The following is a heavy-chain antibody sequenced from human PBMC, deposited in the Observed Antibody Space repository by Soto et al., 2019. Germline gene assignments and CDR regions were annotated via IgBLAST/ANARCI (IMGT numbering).Heavy chain of an antibody. V-gene: IGHV3-64*01. D-gene: IGHD4-17*01. Sequence: GGSLRLSCAASGFTFSSYAMHWVRQAPGKGLEFVSAISGNGGFKYYANSVKGRFTISRDNSMSTLYLQMGSLRAEDMAIYYCARDQGTTVTQNFQHWGQGTLVTVSS. J-gene: IGHJ1*01. CDR2: ISGNGGFK. CDR3: ARDQGTTVTQNFQH. CDR1: GFTFSSYA.